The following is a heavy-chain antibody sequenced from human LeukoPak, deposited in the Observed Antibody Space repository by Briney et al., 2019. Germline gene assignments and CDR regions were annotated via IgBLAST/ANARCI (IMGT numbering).Heavy chain of an antibody. D-gene: IGHD6-19*01. CDR3: ATSPPGYSSGWYDY. J-gene: IGHJ4*02. CDR2: FDPEDGET. Sequence: ASVKVSFKVSGYTLTELSMHWVRQAPGKGREWMGGFDPEDGETIYAQKFQGRVTMTEDTSTDTAYMELSSLRSEDTAVYYCATSPPGYSSGWYDYWGQGTLVTVSS. V-gene: IGHV1-24*01. CDR1: GYTLTELS.